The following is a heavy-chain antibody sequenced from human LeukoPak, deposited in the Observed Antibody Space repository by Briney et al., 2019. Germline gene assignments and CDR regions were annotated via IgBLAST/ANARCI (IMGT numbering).Heavy chain of an antibody. V-gene: IGHV3-23*01. CDR1: GITLSNYG. CDR2: ISGSGGST. CDR3: AKRGVVIRVILVGFHKEAYYFDS. D-gene: IGHD3-22*01. Sequence: GGSLRLSCAVSGITLSNYGRSGVRQAPGKGLEWVAGISGSGGSTNYADSVKGRFTISRDNPKHTLYLQMNILRDEDTAVYFCAKRGVVIRVILVGFHKEAYYFDSWGQGALVTVSS. J-gene: IGHJ4*02.